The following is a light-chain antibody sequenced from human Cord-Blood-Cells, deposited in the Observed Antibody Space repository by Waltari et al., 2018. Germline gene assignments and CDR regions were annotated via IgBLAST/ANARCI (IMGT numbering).Light chain of an antibody. J-gene: IGKJ4*01. CDR1: QSVLYSSNNKNY. V-gene: IGKV4-1*01. CDR3: QQYYSTPT. Sequence: DIAMTQSPDSLAVSLGERATINCKSSQSVLYSSNNKNYLAWYQQKPGQSPKLLIYWASTRESGVPDRFSGSGSGTDFTLTISSLQAEDVAVYYCQQYYSTPTFGGGTKVEIK. CDR2: WAS.